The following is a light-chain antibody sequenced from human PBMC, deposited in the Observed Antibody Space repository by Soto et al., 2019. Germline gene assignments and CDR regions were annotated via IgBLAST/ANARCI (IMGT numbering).Light chain of an antibody. CDR2: GAS. Sequence: EIVMTQSPATLSVSPGERATLSCRASQSLSSNLAWYQQKPGQAPRLLIYGASTRATGIPARFSGSGSGTDFILTISSLQSEDLAVYYCQQYDNWPLTFGGGTKVDIK. J-gene: IGKJ4*01. CDR3: QQYDNWPLT. CDR1: QSLSSN. V-gene: IGKV3-15*01.